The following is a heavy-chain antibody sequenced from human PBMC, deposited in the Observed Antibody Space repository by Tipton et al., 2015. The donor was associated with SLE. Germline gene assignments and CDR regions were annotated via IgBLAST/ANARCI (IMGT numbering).Heavy chain of an antibody. J-gene: IGHJ4*02. Sequence: TLSLTCTVSGGSISSSSSYWGWIRQPPGKGLEWIGSIYHSGNTYYNPSLKSRVTISVDTSKNQFSLKLNSVTAADTAVYYCATTVSLLGVAPIDYWGQGVLVTVSA. D-gene: IGHD3-3*01. CDR2: IYHSGNT. CDR1: GGSISSSSSY. CDR3: ATTVSLLGVAPIDY. V-gene: IGHV4-39*07.